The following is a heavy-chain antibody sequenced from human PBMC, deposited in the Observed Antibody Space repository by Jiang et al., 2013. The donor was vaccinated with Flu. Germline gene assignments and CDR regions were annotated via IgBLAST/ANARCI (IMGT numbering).Heavy chain of an antibody. CDR3: ARDLEWVFDY. Sequence: SLTCAISGDSVSSNSAAWNWIRQSPSRGLEWLGRTYYRSKWYNDYAVSVISRITINPDTSKNQFSLQLNSMTPEDTAMYYCARDLEWVFDYWGQGTLVTVSS. CDR1: GDSVSSNSAA. CDR2: TYYRSKWYN. V-gene: IGHV6-1*01. J-gene: IGHJ4*02. D-gene: IGHD1-26*01.